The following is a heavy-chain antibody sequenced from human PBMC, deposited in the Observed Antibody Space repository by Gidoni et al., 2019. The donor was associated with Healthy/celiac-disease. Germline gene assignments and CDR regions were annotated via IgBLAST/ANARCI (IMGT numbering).Heavy chain of an antibody. CDR2: IKQDGSEK. J-gene: IGHJ3*02. CDR1: GFTFSSSW. CDR3: ARIILGYYDILTGYMGAFDI. V-gene: IGHV3-7*03. Sequence: EVQLVESVGGLVQPGGSLRLSCAASGFTFSSSWLSWVRQAPGKGLEWVANIKQDGSEKYYVDSVKGRFTISRDNAKNSLYLQMNSLRAEDTAVYYCARIILGYYDILTGYMGAFDIWGQGTMVTVSS. D-gene: IGHD3-9*01.